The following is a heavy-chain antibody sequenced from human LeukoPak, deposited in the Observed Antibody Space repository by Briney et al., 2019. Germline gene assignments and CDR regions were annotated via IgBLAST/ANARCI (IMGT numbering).Heavy chain of an antibody. CDR1: GFTFSSYE. Sequence: QTGGSLRLSCAASGFTFSSYEMNWVRQAPGKGLEWVSYISSSGSTIYYADSVKGRFTISRDNAKNSLYLQMNSLRAEDTAVYYCARGGAVAVLRRSWFDPWGQGTLVTVSS. J-gene: IGHJ5*02. CDR2: ISSSGSTI. D-gene: IGHD6-19*01. V-gene: IGHV3-48*03. CDR3: ARGGAVAVLRRSWFDP.